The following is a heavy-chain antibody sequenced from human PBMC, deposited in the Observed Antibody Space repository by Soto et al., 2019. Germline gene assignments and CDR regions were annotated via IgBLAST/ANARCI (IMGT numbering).Heavy chain of an antibody. J-gene: IGHJ4*02. CDR2: IYYSGTT. CDR1: GDSIKNSAYY. Sequence: QVQLQESGPGLVKPSQTLFLTCTVSGDSIKNSAYYWSWIRQHPGKDLEWIGYIYYSGTTYYKSSLKSRVTISVDTSKNQFSLMLSSVTAADTAVYYCARGGVVTPSLFDYWGQGTLVTVSS. D-gene: IGHD2-21*02. V-gene: IGHV4-31*03. CDR3: ARGGVVTPSLFDY.